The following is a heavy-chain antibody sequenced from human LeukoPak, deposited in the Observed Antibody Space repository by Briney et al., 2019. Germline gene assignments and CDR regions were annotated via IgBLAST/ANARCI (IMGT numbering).Heavy chain of an antibody. CDR1: GFTFSDYY. Sequence: GGSLRLSCAASGFTFSDYYMSWISQAPGKGMEWVSYISSSGSTIYYADSVKGRFTISRDNAKNSLYLQMNSLRAEDTAVYYCVRDRFYAVTTDYYGMDVWGQGTTVTVSS. CDR2: ISSSGSTI. J-gene: IGHJ6*02. V-gene: IGHV3-11*01. D-gene: IGHD4-11*01. CDR3: VRDRFYAVTTDYYGMDV.